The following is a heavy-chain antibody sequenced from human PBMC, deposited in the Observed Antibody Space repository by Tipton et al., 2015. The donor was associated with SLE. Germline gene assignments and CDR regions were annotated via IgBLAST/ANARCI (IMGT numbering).Heavy chain of an antibody. Sequence: SLRLSCAASGFTFSSYSMNWVRQAPGKGLEWVSSISSSSSYIYYADSVKGRFTSSRDNAKNSLYLQMNSLRAEDTAVYYCATAGDSSYYDSRDRGWFDPWGQGTLVTVSS. J-gene: IGHJ5*02. D-gene: IGHD3-22*01. CDR2: ISSSSSYI. CDR3: ATAGDSSYYDSRDRGWFDP. CDR1: GFTFSSYS. V-gene: IGHV3-21*01.